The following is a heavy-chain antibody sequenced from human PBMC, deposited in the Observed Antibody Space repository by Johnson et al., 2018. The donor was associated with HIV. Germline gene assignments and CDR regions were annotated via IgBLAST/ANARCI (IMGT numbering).Heavy chain of an antibody. J-gene: IGHJ3*02. Sequence: VQLVESGGGVVQPGGSLRLSCAASGFTFSSYAMHWVRQAPGKGLEWVSAISGSGGSTYYADSVKGRFTISRDNSKNTLYLQMNSLRVEDTAFYYCARDGWEQRGETVGDGFDIWGQGTMVTVSS. CDR3: ARDGWEQRGETVGDGFDI. D-gene: IGHD1-26*01. V-gene: IGHV3-23*04. CDR1: GFTFSSYA. CDR2: ISGSGGST.